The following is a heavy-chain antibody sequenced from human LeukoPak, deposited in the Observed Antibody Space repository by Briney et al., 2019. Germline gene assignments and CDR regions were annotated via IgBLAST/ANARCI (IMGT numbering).Heavy chain of an antibody. D-gene: IGHD3-10*01. CDR3: ARSSITMVRGVPTYFDY. J-gene: IGHJ4*02. CDR1: GYTFTSYG. CDR2: ISAYNGNT. Sequence: ASVKVSCKASGYTFTSYGISWVRQAPGQGLEWMGWISAYNGNTNYAQKLQGRVTMTTDTSTSTAYMELRSLRSDDTAVYYCARSSITMVRGVPTYFDYWGQGTLVTVPS. V-gene: IGHV1-18*01.